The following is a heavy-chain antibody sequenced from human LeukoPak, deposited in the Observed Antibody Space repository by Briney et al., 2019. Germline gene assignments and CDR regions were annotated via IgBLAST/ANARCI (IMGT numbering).Heavy chain of an antibody. CDR2: IWIDGSKN. J-gene: IGHJ4*02. Sequence: GGSLRLSCAASGFTFKNYGIHWVRQAPGKGLEWVAIIWIDGSKNNYADSVKGRFTISRDNSKNTAFLQLDSLRAEDTAVYYCARYSTGTIDFWGEGTPVTVSS. D-gene: IGHD1-1*01. CDR3: ARYSTGTIDF. V-gene: IGHV3-33*01. CDR1: GFTFKNYG.